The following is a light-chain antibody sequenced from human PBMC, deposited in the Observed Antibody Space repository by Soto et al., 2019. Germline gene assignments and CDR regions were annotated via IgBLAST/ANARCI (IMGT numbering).Light chain of an antibody. Sequence: EIVLTQSPGTLSLSPGERATLSCRASQSVSSSYLAWYQQKPGQAPRLLIYGASSSATGIPDRFSGSGSGTDFTLTISRLEPEDVAVYYCQHYGGSPPITFGQGTRLEI. J-gene: IGKJ5*01. CDR3: QHYGGSPPIT. V-gene: IGKV3-20*01. CDR1: QSVSSSY. CDR2: GAS.